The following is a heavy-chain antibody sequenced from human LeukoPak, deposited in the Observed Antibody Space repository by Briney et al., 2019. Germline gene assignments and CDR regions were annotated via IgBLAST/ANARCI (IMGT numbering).Heavy chain of an antibody. V-gene: IGHV4-59*07. CDR1: GDSISSYY. D-gene: IGHD3-22*01. Sequence: PSDTLSLICTVSGDSISSYYWSWIRHPPGKGLEWIGYIYYDGSTNYNPSLKSRVTISVDTSKNQFSLKLSSVTAANTAVYYCARVAMAENYYDSSGYFDYWGQGTLVTVSS. CDR2: IYYDGST. J-gene: IGHJ4*02. CDR3: ARVAMAENYYDSSGYFDY.